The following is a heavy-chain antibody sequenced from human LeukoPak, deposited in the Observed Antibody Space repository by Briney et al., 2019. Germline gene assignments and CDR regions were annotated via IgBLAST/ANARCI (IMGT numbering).Heavy chain of an antibody. Sequence: GRSLRLSCAASGFTFSSYWMSWVRQAPGKGLEWVANIKQDGSEKYYVDSVKGRFTISRDNTKNSLYLQMNSLRAEDTAVYYCARDCLTMVRGGYGMDVWGQGTTVTVSS. CDR2: IKQDGSEK. J-gene: IGHJ6*02. CDR1: GFTFSSYW. CDR3: ARDCLTMVRGGYGMDV. D-gene: IGHD3-10*01. V-gene: IGHV3-7*04.